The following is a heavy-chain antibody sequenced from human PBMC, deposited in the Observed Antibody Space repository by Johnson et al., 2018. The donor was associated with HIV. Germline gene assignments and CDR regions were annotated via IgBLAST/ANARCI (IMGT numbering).Heavy chain of an antibody. CDR3: AKVRGWSDDTFYI. CDR1: GFTFSNYD. CDR2: IAATGDT. J-gene: IGHJ3*02. D-gene: IGHD5-12*01. Sequence: VQLVESGGGLVQPGGSLRLSCAASGFTFSNYDMHWVRQTAGRRLEWVSGIAATGDTYYPGSVKGRFTVSRENARNSLYLQLNSLRAGDSALYYCAKVRGWSDDTFYIWGQGTMVTVSS. V-gene: IGHV3-13*01.